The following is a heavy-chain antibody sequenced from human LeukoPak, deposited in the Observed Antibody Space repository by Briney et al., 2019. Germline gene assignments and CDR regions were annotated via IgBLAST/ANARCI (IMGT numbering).Heavy chain of an antibody. CDR3: AKTYGDSPGDFDY. CDR2: ISGSGGST. V-gene: IGHV3-23*01. D-gene: IGHD4-17*01. Sequence: PGGSLRLSCAASGFTFSSYAMSWVRQAPGEGLEWVSAISGSGGSTYYADSVKGRFTISRDNSKNTLYLQMNSLRAKDTAVYYCAKTYGDSPGDFDYWGQGTLVTVSS. CDR1: GFTFSSYA. J-gene: IGHJ4*02.